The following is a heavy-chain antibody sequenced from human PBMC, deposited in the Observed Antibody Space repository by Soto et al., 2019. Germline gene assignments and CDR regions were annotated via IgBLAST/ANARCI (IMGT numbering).Heavy chain of an antibody. CDR1: GFTFSSYG. CDR2: ISYDGSNK. V-gene: IGHV3-30*18. Sequence: GGSLRLSCAASGFTFSSYGMHWVRQAPGKGLEWVAVISYDGSNKYYADSVKGRFTISRDNSKNTLYLQMNSLRAEDTAVYYCAKDGAGYGSGWYKGYYAMDVWGQGTTVTVSS. J-gene: IGHJ6*02. CDR3: AKDGAGYGSGWYKGYYAMDV. D-gene: IGHD6-19*01.